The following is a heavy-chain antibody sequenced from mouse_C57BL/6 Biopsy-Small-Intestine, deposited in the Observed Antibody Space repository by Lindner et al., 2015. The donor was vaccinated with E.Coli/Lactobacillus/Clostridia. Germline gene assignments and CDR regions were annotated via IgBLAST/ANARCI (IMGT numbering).Heavy chain of an antibody. D-gene: IGHD6-1*01. J-gene: IGHJ4*01. CDR1: GYTFTSYG. V-gene: IGHV1-81*01. Sequence: SVKVSCKASGYTFTSYGISWVRQAPGRGLEWMGWISGKNGNTNYAQKVQGRVTMTTDTSTSTAYMELRSLRSDDTAMYYCVRQPMPNDFYSAYTLGDWGQGTLVTVSS. CDR3: VRQPMPNDFYSAYTLGD. CDR2: ISGKNGNT.